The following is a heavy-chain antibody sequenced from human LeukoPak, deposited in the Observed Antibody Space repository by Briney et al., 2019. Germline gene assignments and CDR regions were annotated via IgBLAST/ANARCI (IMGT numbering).Heavy chain of an antibody. CDR1: GGSVSGYY. Sequence: KPSETLSLTCAGYGGSVSGYYWSWIRQPPGKGLEWIGEINHSGSSNYNPSLKSRVTISVDTSKNQFSLKLSSVTAADTAVYYCARGEDGDYYFQHWGQGTLVTVSS. CDR3: ARGEDGDYYFQH. V-gene: IGHV4-34*01. J-gene: IGHJ1*01. CDR2: INHSGSS. D-gene: IGHD4-17*01.